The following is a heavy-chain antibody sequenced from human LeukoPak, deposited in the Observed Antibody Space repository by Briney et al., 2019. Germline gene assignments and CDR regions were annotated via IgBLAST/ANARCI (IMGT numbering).Heavy chain of an antibody. CDR1: GFTFDDYA. Sequence: GGSLRLSCAASGFTFDDYAMSRVRQAPGKGLQWVSGINWNGGSIGYADSVKGRFTVSRDNAKNSLYLQMNSLRAEDTAVYYCARGDFDYWGQGTLVTVSS. J-gene: IGHJ4*02. CDR3: ARGDFDY. V-gene: IGHV3-20*04. CDR2: INWNGGSI.